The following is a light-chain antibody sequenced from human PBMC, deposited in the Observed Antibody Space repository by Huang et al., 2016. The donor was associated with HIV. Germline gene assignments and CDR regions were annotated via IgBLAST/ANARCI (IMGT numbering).Light chain of an antibody. V-gene: IGKV1-12*01. CDR2: AAS. CDR1: QGISSW. CDR3: QQANSFPWT. J-gene: IGKJ1*01. Sequence: DIQMTQSPSSVSASVGDRVTITCRASQGISSWLAWYQQKPGKAPSLLIFAASSLQSGVPSRFSGSGSGAAFSLTINSLQPEDSATYYCQQANSFPWTFGQGTKVEIK.